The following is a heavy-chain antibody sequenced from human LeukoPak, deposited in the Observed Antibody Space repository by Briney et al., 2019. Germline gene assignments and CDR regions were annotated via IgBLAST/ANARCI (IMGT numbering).Heavy chain of an antibody. CDR2: ISYDGSNQ. J-gene: IGHJ4*02. V-gene: IGHV3-30*18. D-gene: IGHD3-16*01. CDR1: GFTFSSYG. CDR3: AKDRNFGFLDY. Sequence: GRSLRLSCAVSGFTFSSYGMHWVRQAPGKGLEWVAAISYDGSNQYYADSVKGRFTISRDNSKNTLYLQMNSLRAEDTAVYYCAKDRNFGFLDYWGQGTLVIVSS.